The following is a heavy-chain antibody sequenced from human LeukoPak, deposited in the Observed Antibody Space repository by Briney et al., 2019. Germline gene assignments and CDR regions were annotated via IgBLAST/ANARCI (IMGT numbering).Heavy chain of an antibody. CDR2: IYWDDDK. J-gene: IGHJ5*02. V-gene: IGHV2-5*02. CDR1: GVSLSTSGVG. D-gene: IGHD6-13*01. CDR3: VHRTAAGLKNWFDP. Sequence: SGPTLVNPSQTLTLTCTFSGVSLSTSGVGVGWIRQPPGKALEWLALIYWDDDKRYSPSLKSRLTITKDTSKDQVVLTMTNMDPVDTATYYCVHRTAAGLKNWFDPWGQGTLVTVSS.